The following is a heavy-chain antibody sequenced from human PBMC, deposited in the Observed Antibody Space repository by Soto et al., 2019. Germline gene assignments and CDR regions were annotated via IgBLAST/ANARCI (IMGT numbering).Heavy chain of an antibody. V-gene: IGHV1-69*02. CDR1: GDTFNFYS. CDR2: VNPILSMS. CDR3: ASNYGSGYRAFDS. Sequence: QVQLVQSGAEVKSAGSSVKVSCKASGDTFNFYSINWVRQAPGLGLEWVGKVNPILSMSNYAQRFQGRVTMTADKPTGTASMELRSLRSEDTAIYYCASNYGSGYRAFDSWGQGALVTVSS. D-gene: IGHD3-10*01. J-gene: IGHJ4*02.